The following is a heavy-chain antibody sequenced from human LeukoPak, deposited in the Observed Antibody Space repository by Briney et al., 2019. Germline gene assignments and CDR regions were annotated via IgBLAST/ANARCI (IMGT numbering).Heavy chain of an antibody. D-gene: IGHD1-7*01. CDR3: ARGNWNYGDPLYFDY. Sequence: GGSLRLSCAASGFTFSSYWMSWARQAPGKGLEWVANIKQDGSEKYYVDSVKGRFTISRDNAKNSLYLQMNGLRAEDTAVYYCARGNWNYGDPLYFDYWGQGTLVTVSS. CDR2: IKQDGSEK. CDR1: GFTFSSYW. V-gene: IGHV3-7*01. J-gene: IGHJ4*02.